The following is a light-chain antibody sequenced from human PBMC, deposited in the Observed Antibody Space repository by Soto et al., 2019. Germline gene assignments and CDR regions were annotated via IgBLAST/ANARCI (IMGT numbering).Light chain of an antibody. CDR2: GAS. J-gene: IGKJ5*01. CDR3: QQRSSAIT. V-gene: IGKV3D-20*02. CDR1: QSVSSSY. Sequence: EIVLTPSPGTLSLSPGERATLSCRASQSVSSSYLAWYQQKPGQAPRLLIYGASSRATGIPDRFSGSGSGTDFTLTISRLEPEDFAVYYCQQRSSAITFGQGTRLEIK.